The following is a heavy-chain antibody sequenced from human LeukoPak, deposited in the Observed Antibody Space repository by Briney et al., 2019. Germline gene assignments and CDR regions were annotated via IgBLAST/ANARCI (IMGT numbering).Heavy chain of an antibody. Sequence: SETLSLTCTVSGGSISSYYWSWIRQPPGKGLEWIGDIYYSGSTNYNPSLKSRVTISVDTSKNQFSLKLSSVTAADTAVYYCARHIGARGTTGTDGPFDYWGQGTLVTVSS. CDR1: GGSISSYY. J-gene: IGHJ4*02. D-gene: IGHD1-1*01. CDR2: IYYSGST. CDR3: ARHIGARGTTGTDGPFDY. V-gene: IGHV4-59*08.